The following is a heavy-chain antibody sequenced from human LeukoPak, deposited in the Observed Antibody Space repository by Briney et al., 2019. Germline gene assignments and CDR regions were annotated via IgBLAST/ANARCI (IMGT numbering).Heavy chain of an antibody. Sequence: PSETLSLTCTVSGVSFTTYYWTWIRQPAGKGPEWIGRIYSSRNTNYNPSLESRVSMSIDTPNNQMSLKLTSVTAADTAFYYCTRESGAFSPFGFWGQGTLVTVSS. CDR1: GVSFTTYY. J-gene: IGHJ4*02. CDR2: IYSSRNT. CDR3: TRESGAFSPFGF. V-gene: IGHV4-4*07. D-gene: IGHD1-26*01.